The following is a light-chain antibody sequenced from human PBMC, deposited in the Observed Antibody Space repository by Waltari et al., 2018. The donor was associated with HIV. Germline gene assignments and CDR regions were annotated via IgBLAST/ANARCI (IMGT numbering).Light chain of an antibody. V-gene: IGKV3-20*01. CDR2: GAS. Sequence: EIELTQSPGTLSLSPGERATLSCRASQSVSSSYLAWYQQKLGQAPRLLIYGASSRATGIPDRFSGSGSGTDFTLTISRLEPEDFAVYYCHQYGSSPETFGGGTKVEIK. J-gene: IGKJ4*01. CDR1: QSVSSSY. CDR3: HQYGSSPET.